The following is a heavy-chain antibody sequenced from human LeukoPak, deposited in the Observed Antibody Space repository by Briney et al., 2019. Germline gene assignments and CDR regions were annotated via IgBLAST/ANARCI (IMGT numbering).Heavy chain of an antibody. CDR1: GFTFSSYW. J-gene: IGHJ4*02. V-gene: IGHV3-7*01. CDR3: ARDPYKGATTTSPIDY. D-gene: IGHD1-26*01. CDR2: IKQDGSEK. Sequence: TGGSLRLSCAASGFTFSSYWMSWVRQAPGKGLEWVANIKQDGSEKYYVDSVKGRFTISRDNAKNSLYLQMKSLRAEDTAVYYRARDPYKGATTTSPIDYWGQGTLVTVSS.